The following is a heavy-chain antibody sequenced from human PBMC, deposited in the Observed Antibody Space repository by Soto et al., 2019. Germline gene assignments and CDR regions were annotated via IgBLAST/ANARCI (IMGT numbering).Heavy chain of an antibody. Sequence: QVQLVESGGGVVQPGRSLRLSCAASGFTFSSCAMYWVRQAPGKGLEWVAVISYDGRKKYYADSVKGRFTISRDNTKNTLVLQINSLRAEDTAIYYCTRHMDYGDRAFGDYWGQGTLVTVSS. J-gene: IGHJ4*02. CDR1: GFTFSSCA. D-gene: IGHD4-17*01. CDR2: ISYDGRKK. CDR3: TRHMDYGDRAFGDY. V-gene: IGHV3-30-3*01.